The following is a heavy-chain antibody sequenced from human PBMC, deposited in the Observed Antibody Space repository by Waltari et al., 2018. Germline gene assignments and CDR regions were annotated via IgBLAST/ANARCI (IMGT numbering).Heavy chain of an antibody. V-gene: IGHV3-21*01. Sequence: EVQLVESGGGLVKPGGSLRLSCAASGFTFSSYSMQGVRQAPGKGLEWVSSISSSSSYIYYADSVKGRFTISRDNAKNSLYLQMNSLRAEDTAVYYCARADYPTVPFDYWGQGTLVTVSS. CDR1: GFTFSSYS. CDR3: ARADYPTVPFDY. J-gene: IGHJ4*02. D-gene: IGHD4-17*01. CDR2: ISSSSSYI.